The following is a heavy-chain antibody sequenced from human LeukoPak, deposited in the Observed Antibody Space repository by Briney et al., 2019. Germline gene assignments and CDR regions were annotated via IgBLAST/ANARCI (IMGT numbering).Heavy chain of an antibody. Sequence: GGSLRLSCAAAGFTFSNYWMHWVRHAPGKGRVWVSRIKSDGRTNYADSVKGRLTISRDNAKNTVYLQMNSLRAEDNGVYYCARAPSEIGGYYPEYFRHWGQGTLVTVSS. V-gene: IGHV3-74*01. J-gene: IGHJ1*01. D-gene: IGHD3-22*01. CDR1: GFTFSNYW. CDR3: ARAPSEIGGYYPEYFRH. CDR2: IKSDGRT.